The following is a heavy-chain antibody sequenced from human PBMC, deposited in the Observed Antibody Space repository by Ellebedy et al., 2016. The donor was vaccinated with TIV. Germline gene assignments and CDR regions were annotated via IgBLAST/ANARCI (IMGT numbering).Heavy chain of an antibody. D-gene: IGHD1-26*01. CDR3: TRQWGGSVHS. J-gene: IGHJ4*02. Sequence: MPGGSLRLSCTVSGDFIRSYYWGWIRQSPRKELEWIGYVYDSGTTAYNPSLKSRVTISSDTSRNQFSLKLTSVTAADTAVYYCTRQWGGSVHSWGQGTLVTVSS. V-gene: IGHV4-59*08. CDR2: VYDSGTT. CDR1: GDFIRSYY.